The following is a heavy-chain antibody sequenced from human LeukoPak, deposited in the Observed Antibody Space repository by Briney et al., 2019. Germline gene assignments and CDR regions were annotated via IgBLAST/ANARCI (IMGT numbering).Heavy chain of an antibody. D-gene: IGHD4-17*01. CDR3: AKVDHDYGDYLGY. CDR1: GFTFSSYA. V-gene: IGHV3-23*01. CDR2: ISGSGGST. J-gene: IGHJ4*02. Sequence: GGSLRLSCAASGFTFSSYAMSWVRQAPGKGLEWVSAISGSGGSTYYADSVKGRFTISRDNSKNTLYLQRSSLRAEDTAVYYCAKVDHDYGDYLGYWGQGTLVTVSS.